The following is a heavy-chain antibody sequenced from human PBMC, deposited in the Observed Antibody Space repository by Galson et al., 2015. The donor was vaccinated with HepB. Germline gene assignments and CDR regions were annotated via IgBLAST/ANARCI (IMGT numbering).Heavy chain of an antibody. CDR2: IKPDGSDT. Sequence: SLRLSCAASGFTFSTYWMSWVRQAPGKGLEWVANIKPDGSDTYYVDSVKGRFTISRDNAKNSLYLHMNSLRVEDTAMYYCAGDIVVVPAATYWGQGTLVTVSS. D-gene: IGHD2-2*01. V-gene: IGHV3-7*01. CDR1: GFTFSTYW. J-gene: IGHJ4*02. CDR3: AGDIVVVPAATY.